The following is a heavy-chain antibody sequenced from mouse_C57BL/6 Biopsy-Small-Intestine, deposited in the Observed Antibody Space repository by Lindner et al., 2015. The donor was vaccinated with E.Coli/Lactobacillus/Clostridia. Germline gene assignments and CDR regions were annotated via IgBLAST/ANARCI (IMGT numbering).Heavy chain of an antibody. CDR3: ARDAVAAAGSEDFDY. CDR1: GYTFTSYY. Sequence: SVKVSCKASGYTFTSYYIHWVRQAPGQGLEWMGLINANDAWTSYTQQFQGRVTMTRDTSTSTVYMELSSLRSDDTAVYYCARDAVAAAGSEDFDYWGQGTLVTVSS. CDR2: INANDAWT. J-gene: IGHJ4*01. V-gene: IGHV1-59*01. D-gene: IGHD1-1*02.